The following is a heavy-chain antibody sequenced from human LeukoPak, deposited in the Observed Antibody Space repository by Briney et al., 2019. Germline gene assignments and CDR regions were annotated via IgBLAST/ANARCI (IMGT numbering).Heavy chain of an antibody. CDR3: ARGPYTSSNYFDY. CDR1: GFTFSSYS. V-gene: IGHV3-48*01. J-gene: IGHJ4*02. D-gene: IGHD6-6*01. Sequence: GGSLRLSCAASGFTFSSYSMNWVRQAPGKGLEWVSYISNTGSTIYYADSVRGRFTISRDNAKNSLYLQMNSLRAEGTAVYYCARGPYTSSNYFDYWGQGTLVTVSS. CDR2: ISNTGSTI.